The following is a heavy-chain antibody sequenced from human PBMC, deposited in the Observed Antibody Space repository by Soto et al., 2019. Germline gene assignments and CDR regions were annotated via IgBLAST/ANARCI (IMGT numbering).Heavy chain of an antibody. CDR3: AREGRHFDY. CDR1: GGTFSSYA. V-gene: IGHV1-69*06. Sequence: QVHLVQSGAEVKKPGASVKVSCKASGGTFSSYAISWVRQAPGQGLEWMGGINPIFGTPHYTQKYQGRVTITADTFTNTAYMELTRLTSDDTAVYFCAREGRHFDYWGQGTLVTVSS. J-gene: IGHJ4*02. CDR2: INPIFGTP.